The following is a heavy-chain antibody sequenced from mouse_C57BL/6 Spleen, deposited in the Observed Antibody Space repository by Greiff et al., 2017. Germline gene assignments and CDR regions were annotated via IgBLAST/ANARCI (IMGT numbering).Heavy chain of an antibody. V-gene: IGHV1-50*01. CDR1: GYTFTSYW. CDR3: ARGYYGSSSSWFAY. CDR2: IDPSDSYT. Sequence: QVELQQPGAELVKPGASVKLSCKASGYTFTSYWMQWVKQRPGQGLEWIGEIDPSDSYTNYNQKFKGKATLTVDTSSSTAYMQLSSLTSEDSAVYYCARGYYGSSSSWFAYWGQGTLVTVSA. J-gene: IGHJ3*01. D-gene: IGHD1-1*01.